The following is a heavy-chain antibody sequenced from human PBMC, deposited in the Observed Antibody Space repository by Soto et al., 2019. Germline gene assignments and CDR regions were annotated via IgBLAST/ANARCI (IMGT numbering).Heavy chain of an antibody. V-gene: IGHV3-11*01. D-gene: IGHD3-22*01. Sequence: GGSLRLSCAASGFTFSDYYMTWIRQAPGKGLEWVSYISSSGSTVYSSDPVKGRFTSSRDSAKNSLYLQMSSLRADDTAVYYCARGPSNYFDSRDYPFWGQGTLVTVSS. CDR2: ISSSGSTV. J-gene: IGHJ4*02. CDR1: GFTFSDYY. CDR3: ARGPSNYFDSRDYPF.